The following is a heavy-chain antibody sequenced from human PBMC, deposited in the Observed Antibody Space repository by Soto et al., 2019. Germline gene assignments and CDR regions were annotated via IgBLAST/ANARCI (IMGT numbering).Heavy chain of an antibody. V-gene: IGHV4-34*01. D-gene: IGHD6-6*01. J-gene: IGHJ5*02. CDR2: INHSGST. Sequence: SETLSLTCAVYGGSFSGYYWSWIRQPPGKGLEWIGEINHSGSTNYNPSLKSRVTISVDTSKNQFSLKLSSVTAADTAVYYCAKEPGGSSSTWFDLWGQGTLVTVSS. CDR3: AKEPGGSSSTWFDL. CDR1: GGSFSGYY.